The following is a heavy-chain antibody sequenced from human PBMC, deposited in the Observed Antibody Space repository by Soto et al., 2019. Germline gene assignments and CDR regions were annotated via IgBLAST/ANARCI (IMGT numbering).Heavy chain of an antibody. D-gene: IGHD3-3*01. CDR2: INHSGST. V-gene: IGHV4-34*01. Sequence: PSETLSLTCAVYGGSFSGYYWSWIRQPPGKGLEWIGEINHSGSTNYNPSLKSRVTISVDTSKNQFSLKLSPVTAADTAVYYCARGSGQYDFWSGYSPSNYYYGMDVWGQGTTVTVSS. CDR1: GGSFSGYY. CDR3: ARGSGQYDFWSGYSPSNYYYGMDV. J-gene: IGHJ6*02.